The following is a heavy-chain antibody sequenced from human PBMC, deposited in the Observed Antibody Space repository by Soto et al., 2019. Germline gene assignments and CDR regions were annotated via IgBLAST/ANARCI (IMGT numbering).Heavy chain of an antibody. V-gene: IGHV4-31*03. CDR3: ARGEAAMVYFDY. Sequence: SETPSLTCTVSGGTISSGGYYWSWKRQHPGKGLEWIGYIYYSGSTYYNPSLKSRVTISVDTSKNQFSLKLSSVTAADTAVYYCARGEAAMVYFDYWGQGTLVTVSS. D-gene: IGHD2-2*01. CDR2: IYYSGST. CDR1: GGTISSGGYY. J-gene: IGHJ4*02.